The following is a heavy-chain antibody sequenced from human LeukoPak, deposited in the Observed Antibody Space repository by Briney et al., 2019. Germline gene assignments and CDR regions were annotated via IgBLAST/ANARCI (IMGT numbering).Heavy chain of an antibody. V-gene: IGHV3-74*01. CDR3: GRDLGGRSGY. CDR1: GFTFRTYW. Sequence: GGSLRLSCAVSGFTFRTYWMHWVRQVPGEGLVWVSRINEDGSITNYADSVKGRFSISRDNAKNTLYLRMNSLRAEDTAVYYCGRDLGGRSGYWGQGTLVTVPS. CDR2: INEDGSIT. D-gene: IGHD1-26*01. J-gene: IGHJ4*02.